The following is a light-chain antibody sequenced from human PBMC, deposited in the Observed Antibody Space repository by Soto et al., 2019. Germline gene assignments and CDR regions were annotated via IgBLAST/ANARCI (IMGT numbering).Light chain of an antibody. V-gene: IGLV1-47*01. CDR2: RDS. CDR1: SSNIGNNY. J-gene: IGLJ1*01. CDR3: SSYTTSSTQV. Sequence: QSVLIQPPSASGTPGQRVTVSCSGSSSNIGNNYVYWFQQLPGAAPKLLIYRDSERPSGVPDRISGSKSGTSASLAISGLQAEDEADYYCSSYTTSSTQVFGTGTKVTVL.